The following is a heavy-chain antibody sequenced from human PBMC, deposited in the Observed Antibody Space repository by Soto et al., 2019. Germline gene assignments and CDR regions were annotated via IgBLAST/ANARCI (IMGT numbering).Heavy chain of an antibody. CDR1: GGSISSSSYY. D-gene: IGHD2-15*01. CDR3: ARHWRWSVCSGGSCYLVSWYFDL. V-gene: IGHV4-39*01. Sequence: QLQLQESGPGLVKPSETLSLTCTVSGGSISSSSYYWGWIRQPPGKGLEWIGSIYYSGSTYYNPSLKSRVTISVDTSKNQFSLKLSSVTAADTAVYYCARHWRWSVCSGGSCYLVSWYFDLWGRGTLVTVSS. J-gene: IGHJ2*01. CDR2: IYYSGST.